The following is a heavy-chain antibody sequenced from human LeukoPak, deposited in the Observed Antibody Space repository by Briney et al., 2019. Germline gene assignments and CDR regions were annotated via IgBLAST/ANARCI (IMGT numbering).Heavy chain of an antibody. J-gene: IGHJ2*01. CDR3: ARGGVNWYLDL. D-gene: IGHD3-10*01. CDR1: GFTFSSYA. Sequence: TGGSLRLSCAASGFTFSSYAMNWVRQAPGKGLEWVSTISISGGSTYYTDSVKGRFTISKDSSKNTLDLQMNSLRAEDTAVYYCARGGVNWYLDLWGRGALVTVSS. CDR2: ISISGGST. V-gene: IGHV3-23*01.